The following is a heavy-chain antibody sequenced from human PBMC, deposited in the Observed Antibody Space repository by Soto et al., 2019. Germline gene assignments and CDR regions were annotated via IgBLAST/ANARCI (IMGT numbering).Heavy chain of an antibody. V-gene: IGHV4-34*01. CDR2: INHSGST. CDR1: GGSFSGYY. CDR3: ASSPTYYYGSGSFFGQSFLDY. Sequence: SETLSLTCAVYGGSFSGYYWSWIRQPPGKGLEWIGEINHSGSTNYNPSLKSRVTISVDTSKNQFSLKLSSVTAEDTAVYYCASSPTYYYGSGSFFGQSFLDYWGQGTLATVSS. D-gene: IGHD3-10*01. J-gene: IGHJ4*02.